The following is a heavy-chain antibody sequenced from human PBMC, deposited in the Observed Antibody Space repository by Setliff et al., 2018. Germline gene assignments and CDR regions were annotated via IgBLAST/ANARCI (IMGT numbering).Heavy chain of an antibody. CDR1: GFTFSNYG. CDR3: AKDKGGSGWLTFDF. V-gene: IGHV3-30*18. Sequence: GGSLRLSCAASGFTFSNYGMHWVRQAPGKGLEWVAVISHDGTNKYYADSVQGRFTISRDNSKNTLYLQMNSLRAEDTAVYYCAKDKGGSGWLTFDFWGQGALVTVSS. D-gene: IGHD6-19*01. J-gene: IGHJ4*02. CDR2: ISHDGTNK.